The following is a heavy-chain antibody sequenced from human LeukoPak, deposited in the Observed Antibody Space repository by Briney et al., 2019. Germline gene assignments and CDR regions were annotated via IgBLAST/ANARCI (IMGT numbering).Heavy chain of an antibody. CDR3: ARVRSSGYRFDY. J-gene: IGHJ4*02. CDR1: DGSISSYY. D-gene: IGHD3-22*01. V-gene: IGHV4-59*01. CDR2: IYYSGST. Sequence: SETLSLTCTVSDGSISSYYWSWIRRPPGKGLEWIGYIYYSGSTNYNPSLKSRVTISVDTSKIQFSLKLNSVTAADTAVYYCARVRSSGYRFDYWGQGTLVTVSS.